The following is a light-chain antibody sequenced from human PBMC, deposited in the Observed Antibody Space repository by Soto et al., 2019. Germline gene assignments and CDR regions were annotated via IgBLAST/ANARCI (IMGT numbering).Light chain of an antibody. V-gene: IGKV3-15*01. CDR3: QQYNNWPWT. CDR1: QSVTSSS. Sequence: EIVMTQSPATLSVSPGERVTLSCRASQSVTSSSLAWYQQKVGRAPRLLIYGASRRATGFPARFSGSGSGTDFTLTISSLQSEDFAVYYCQQYNNWPWTFGQGTKVDIK. CDR2: GAS. J-gene: IGKJ1*01.